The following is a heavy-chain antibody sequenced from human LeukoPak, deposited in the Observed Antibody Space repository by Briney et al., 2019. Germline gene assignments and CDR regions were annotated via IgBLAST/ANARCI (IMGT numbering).Heavy chain of an antibody. Sequence: ASVKVSCKASGYPFTGYYIHWMRQAPGQGLEWMGWINPNTGGTNYAQKFQGRVTMTRDTSISTAYMELSRLRSDDTAVYYCARDLMYYYGSGSYYSGYWGQGTLVTVSS. J-gene: IGHJ4*02. CDR2: INPNTGGT. CDR3: ARDLMYYYGSGSYYSGY. CDR1: GYPFTGYY. D-gene: IGHD3-10*01. V-gene: IGHV1-2*02.